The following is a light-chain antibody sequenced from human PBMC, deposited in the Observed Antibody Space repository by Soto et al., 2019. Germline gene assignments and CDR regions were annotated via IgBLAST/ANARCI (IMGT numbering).Light chain of an antibody. CDR1: SSNIGAGFP. CDR3: QSYDISLGGSGP. Sequence: QSVLTQPPSVSGAPGQRVTISCTGSSSNIGAGFPVHWYQQLPGAAPKRLLYGNSNRPSGVPDRFSGSKSGTSASLAITGLQAEGESDYYCQSYDISLGGSGPFGTGTKLTVL. CDR2: GNS. V-gene: IGLV1-40*01. J-gene: IGLJ1*01.